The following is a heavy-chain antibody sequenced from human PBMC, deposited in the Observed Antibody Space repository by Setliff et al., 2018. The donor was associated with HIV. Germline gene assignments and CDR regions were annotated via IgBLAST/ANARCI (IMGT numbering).Heavy chain of an antibody. CDR3: ARGFDSGWDRVDKFDP. J-gene: IGHJ5*02. CDR1: GYTFNDYH. D-gene: IGHD6-25*01. V-gene: IGHV1-2*02. Sequence: GASVKVSCKTSGYTFNDYHIYWVRQAPGQGLEWMGWINPDSDATNYAQKFQGRVTMTRDTSVSTAYMELSSLKSDDTAVYYCARGFDSGWDRVDKFDPWGQGTLVTVPQ. CDR2: INPDSDAT.